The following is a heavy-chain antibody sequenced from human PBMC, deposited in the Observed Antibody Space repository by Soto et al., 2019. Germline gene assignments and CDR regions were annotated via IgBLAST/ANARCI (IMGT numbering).Heavy chain of an antibody. J-gene: IGHJ5*02. D-gene: IGHD6-13*01. CDR3: AKEEYSSSWNWFDP. CDR1: GFTFSSYA. CDR2: ISGSGGST. V-gene: IGHV3-23*01. Sequence: LRLSCAASGFTFSSYAMSWVRQAPGKGLEWVTAISGSGGSTYYADSVKGRFTISRDNSKNTLYLQMNSLRAEDTAVYYCAKEEYSSSWNWFDPWGQGTLVTVSS.